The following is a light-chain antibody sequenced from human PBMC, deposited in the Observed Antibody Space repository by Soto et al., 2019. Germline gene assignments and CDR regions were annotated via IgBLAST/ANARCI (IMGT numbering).Light chain of an antibody. J-gene: IGKJ1*01. CDR1: QSVDNY. CDR3: QQRSTWPQT. Sequence: EIVLTQYTATLSLSPGERATLSCRASQSVDNYLDWYQQKPGQAPRLLIYESSNRATGIPARFSGSGSGTDFSLTISSLEPEDFAVYYCQQRSTWPQTFGQGAKVDIK. V-gene: IGKV3-11*01. CDR2: ESS.